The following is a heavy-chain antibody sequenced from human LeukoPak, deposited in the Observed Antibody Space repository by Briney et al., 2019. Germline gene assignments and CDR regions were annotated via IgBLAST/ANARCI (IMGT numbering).Heavy chain of an antibody. Sequence: ASVKVSCKASGYTFTSYYMHWVRQAPGQGLEWMGIINPSGGSTSYAQKFQGRVTMTRDTSTSTVYMELSSLRSEDTAVYYCARDYYGSGSYYSDGIDYWGQGTLVTVSS. J-gene: IGHJ4*02. D-gene: IGHD3-10*01. V-gene: IGHV1-46*01. CDR2: INPSGGST. CDR1: GYTFTSYY. CDR3: ARDYYGSGSYYSDGIDY.